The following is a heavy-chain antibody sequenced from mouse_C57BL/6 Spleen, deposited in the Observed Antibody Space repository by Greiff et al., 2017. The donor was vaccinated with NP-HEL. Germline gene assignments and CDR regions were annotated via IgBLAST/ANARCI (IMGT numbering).Heavy chain of an antibody. CDR3: ARYDYDGSGAMDY. CDR2: INPSTGGT. CDR1: GYSFTGYY. V-gene: IGHV1-42*01. J-gene: IGHJ4*01. Sequence: VQLQQSGPELVKPGASVKISCKASGYSFTGYYMNWVKQSPEKSLEWIGEINPSTGGTTYNQKFKAKATLPVDKSSSTAYMQLKSLTSEDSAVYYCARYDYDGSGAMDYWGQGTSVTVSS. D-gene: IGHD2-4*01.